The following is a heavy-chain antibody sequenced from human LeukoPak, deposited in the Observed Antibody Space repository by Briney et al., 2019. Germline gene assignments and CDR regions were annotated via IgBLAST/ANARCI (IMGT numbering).Heavy chain of an antibody. CDR2: INHSGST. J-gene: IGHJ5*02. D-gene: IGHD3-22*01. CDR3: ASDGTGAGYYYDSSGYSS. CDR1: GGSFSGYY. V-gene: IGHV4-34*01. Sequence: SETLSLTCAVYGGSFSGYYWSWIRQPPGKGLEWIGEINHSGSTNYNPSLKSRVTISVDTSKNQFSLKLSSVTAADPAVYYCASDGTGAGYYYDSSGYSSWGQGTLVTVSS.